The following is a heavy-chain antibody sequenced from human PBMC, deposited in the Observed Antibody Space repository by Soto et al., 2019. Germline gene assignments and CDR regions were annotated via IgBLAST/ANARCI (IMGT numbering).Heavy chain of an antibody. CDR2: ISYDGSNK. D-gene: IGHD3-3*01. J-gene: IGHJ4*02. CDR1: GFTFSSCA. V-gene: IGHV3-30-3*01. Sequence: QVQLVESGGGVVQPGRSLSLSCAASGFTFSSCAMHWVRQAPGKGLEWVALISYDGSNKYYADSVKGRFNISSDNSKNTLYLQMNSLRAEDTAVYYCARDKKDLRFLEWSYYFDYWGQGTLVTVSS. CDR3: ARDKKDLRFLEWSYYFDY.